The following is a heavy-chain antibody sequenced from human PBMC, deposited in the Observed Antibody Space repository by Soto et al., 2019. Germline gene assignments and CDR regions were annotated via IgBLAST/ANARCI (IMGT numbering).Heavy chain of an antibody. V-gene: IGHV3-48*02. Sequence: GGSLRLSCAASGFTFSSYSMNWVRQAPGKGLKWVSYISSSSSTIYYADSVKSQYTISRDNAKNSLYLQMNSLRDEDTAVYYCARDRTYYYGSGSYYNPSFDIWGQGTMVTVSS. D-gene: IGHD3-10*01. CDR1: GFTFSSYS. CDR2: ISSSSSTI. J-gene: IGHJ3*02. CDR3: ARDRTYYYGSGSYYNPSFDI.